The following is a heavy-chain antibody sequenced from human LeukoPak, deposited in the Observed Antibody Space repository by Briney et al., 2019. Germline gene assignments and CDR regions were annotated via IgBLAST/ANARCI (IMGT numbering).Heavy chain of an antibody. J-gene: IGHJ6*03. CDR2: INPNSGGT. V-gene: IGHV1-2*02. CDR3: AREAGEGSSGYYYYYYYMDV. Sequence: EASVKVSCKASGYTFTGYYMHWVRQAPGQGLEWMGWINPNSGGTNYAQKFQGRVTMTRDTSISTAYMELSRLRSDDTAVYYCAREAGEGSSGYYYYYYYMDVWGKGTTVTVSS. CDR1: GYTFTGYY. D-gene: IGHD3-22*01.